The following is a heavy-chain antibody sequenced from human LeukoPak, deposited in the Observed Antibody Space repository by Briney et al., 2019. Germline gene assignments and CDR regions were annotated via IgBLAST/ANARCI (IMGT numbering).Heavy chain of an antibody. J-gene: IGHJ4*02. CDR3: ARGPRLRFLEWLSLFDY. Sequence: SETLSLTCTVSGGSISSYYWGWIRQPPGKGLEWIGSIYYSGSTYYNPSLKSRVTISVDTSKNQFSLKLSSVTAADTAVYYCARGPRLRFLEWLSLFDYWGQGTLVTVSS. CDR2: IYYSGST. CDR1: GGSISSYY. V-gene: IGHV4-39*07. D-gene: IGHD3-3*01.